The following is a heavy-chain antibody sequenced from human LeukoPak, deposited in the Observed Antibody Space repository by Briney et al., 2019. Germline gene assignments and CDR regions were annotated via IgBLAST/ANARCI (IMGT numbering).Heavy chain of an antibody. J-gene: IGHJ6*02. CDR2: IKQDGSEK. V-gene: IGHV3-7*03. D-gene: IGHD3-10*01. CDR3: ASFGEYYGSGSYSPYYYGMDV. Sequence: HPGGSLRLSCAASGFTFSSYWMSWVRQAPGKGLEWVANIKQDGSEKYYGDSVKGRFTISRDNAKNSLYLQMNSLRAEDTAVYYCASFGEYYGSGSYSPYYYGMDVWGQGTTVTVSS. CDR1: GFTFSSYW.